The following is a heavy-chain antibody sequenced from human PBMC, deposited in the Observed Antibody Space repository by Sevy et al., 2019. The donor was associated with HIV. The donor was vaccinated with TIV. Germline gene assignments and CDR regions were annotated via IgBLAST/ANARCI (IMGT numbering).Heavy chain of an antibody. J-gene: IGHJ5*02. CDR1: GFIFSNYA. V-gene: IGHV3-64D*06. D-gene: IGHD3-9*01. Sequence: GGSLRLSCSASGFIFSNYAMLWVRQAPGKGLEYVSGLSSHNAGSTYYADSVNGRFTISRDNSKNTLYLQMTSLRTEDTAVYYCVKDRIETILWSKGDWFDPWGQGTLVTVSS. CDR2: LSSHNAGST. CDR3: VKDRIETILWSKGDWFDP.